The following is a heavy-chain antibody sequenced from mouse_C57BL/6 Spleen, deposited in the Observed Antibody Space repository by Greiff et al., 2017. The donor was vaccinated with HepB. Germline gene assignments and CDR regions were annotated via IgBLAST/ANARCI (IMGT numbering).Heavy chain of an antibody. CDR1: GFTFSSYA. J-gene: IGHJ4*01. Sequence: EVKLVESGGGLVKPGGSLKLSCAASGFTFSSYAMSWVRRTPEKRLEWVATISDGGSYTYYPDNVKGRFTISRDNAKNNLYLQMSHLKSEDTAMYYCARDQYYGSSYAMDYWGQGTSVTVSS. CDR3: ARDQYYGSSYAMDY. D-gene: IGHD1-1*01. V-gene: IGHV5-4*01. CDR2: ISDGGSYT.